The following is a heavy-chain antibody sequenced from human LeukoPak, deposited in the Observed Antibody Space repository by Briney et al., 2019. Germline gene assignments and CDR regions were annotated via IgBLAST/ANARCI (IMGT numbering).Heavy chain of an antibody. V-gene: IGHV4-61*01. Sequence: SETLSLTCAVSGDSVSSSNYYWSWIRQPPGKGLEWIGYIYYSGSTNYNPSLKSRVTISVDTSKNQFSLKLSSVTAADTAVYYCASSRTMIAVVSGVAFDIWGQGTMVTVSS. CDR1: GDSVSSSNYY. D-gene: IGHD3-22*01. CDR3: ASSRTMIAVVSGVAFDI. CDR2: IYYSGST. J-gene: IGHJ3*02.